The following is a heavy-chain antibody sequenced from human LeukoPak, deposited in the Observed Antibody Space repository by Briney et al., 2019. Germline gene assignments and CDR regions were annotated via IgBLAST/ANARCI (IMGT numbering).Heavy chain of an antibody. Sequence: ASETLSLTCNVSGGSISSHYWSWIRQPPGKGLEWIGYIYFLGSTNYNPSLKSRVTISVDTSKNQFSLKLSSVTAADTAVYYCARDSIVGATRDAFDIWGQGTMVTVSS. D-gene: IGHD1-26*01. J-gene: IGHJ3*02. CDR3: ARDSIVGATRDAFDI. CDR2: IYFLGST. V-gene: IGHV4-59*11. CDR1: GGSISSHY.